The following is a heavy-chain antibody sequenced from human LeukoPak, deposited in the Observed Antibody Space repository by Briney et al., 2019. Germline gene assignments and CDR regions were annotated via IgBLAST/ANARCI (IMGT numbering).Heavy chain of an antibody. CDR1: GFTFSSYA. D-gene: IGHD3-22*01. Sequence: GSLRLSCAASGFTFSSYAMSWVRQAPGKGLEWVSGISGSGDNTYYADSVKGRFTVSRDNSKNTLYVQVNSLGTEDTAAYYCAKGSYYDSSGSFYFDYWGQGTLVTVSS. CDR2: ISGSGDNT. CDR3: AKGSYYDSSGSFYFDY. V-gene: IGHV3-23*01. J-gene: IGHJ4*02.